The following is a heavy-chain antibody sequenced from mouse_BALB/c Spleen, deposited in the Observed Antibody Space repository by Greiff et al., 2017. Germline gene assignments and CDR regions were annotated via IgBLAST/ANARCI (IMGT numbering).Heavy chain of an antibody. CDR2: IYPYNGGT. CDR3: AREDYGSPPFAY. V-gene: IGHV1S29*02. CDR1: GYTFTDYN. D-gene: IGHD1-1*01. J-gene: IGHJ3*01. Sequence: EVQLQQSGPELVKPGASVKISCKASGYTFTDYNMHWVKQSHGKSLEWIGYIYPYNGGTGYNQKFKSKATLTVDNSSSTAYMELRSLTSEDSAVYYCAREDYGSPPFAYWGQGTLVTGSA.